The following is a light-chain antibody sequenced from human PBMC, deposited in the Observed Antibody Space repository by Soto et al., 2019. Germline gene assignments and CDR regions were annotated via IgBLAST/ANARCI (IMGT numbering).Light chain of an antibody. CDR1: QSVSSSY. Sequence: EIVLTQSPGTLTLSPGERATLSCRASQSVSSSYLAWYQQKPGQAPRLLIYGASSRATGIPDRFSGSGSGTDFTLTISRLEPEHFAVYYCQQYGGSPYTFGQGTKLEI. J-gene: IGKJ2*01. V-gene: IGKV3-20*01. CDR2: GAS. CDR3: QQYGGSPYT.